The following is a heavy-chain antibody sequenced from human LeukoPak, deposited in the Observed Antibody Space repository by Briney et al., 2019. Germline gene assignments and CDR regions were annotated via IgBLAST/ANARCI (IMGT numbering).Heavy chain of an antibody. CDR3: AREAVYYDFWSGYYTYGNFDY. D-gene: IGHD3-3*01. V-gene: IGHV4-59*01. J-gene: IGHJ4*02. CDR2: IYYSGST. Sequence: SETLSLTCTVSGGSISSYYGSWIRQPPGKGLEWIGYIYYSGSTNYNPPLKSRVTISVDTSKNQFSLKLSSVTAADTAVYYCAREAVYYDFWSGYYTYGNFDYWGQGTLVTVSS. CDR1: GGSISSYY.